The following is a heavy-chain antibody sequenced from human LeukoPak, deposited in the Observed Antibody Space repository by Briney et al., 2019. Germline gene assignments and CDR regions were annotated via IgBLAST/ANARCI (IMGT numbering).Heavy chain of an antibody. J-gene: IGHJ4*02. D-gene: IGHD5-12*01. Sequence: ASVKVSCKASGYTFTGYHMHWVRQAPGQGLEWMGWINPNSGGTNYAQKFQGWVTMTRDTSISTAYMELSRLRSDDTAVYYCARDRWLRYHRPTDYWGQGTLVTVSS. V-gene: IGHV1-2*04. CDR2: INPNSGGT. CDR1: GYTFTGYH. CDR3: ARDRWLRYHRPTDY.